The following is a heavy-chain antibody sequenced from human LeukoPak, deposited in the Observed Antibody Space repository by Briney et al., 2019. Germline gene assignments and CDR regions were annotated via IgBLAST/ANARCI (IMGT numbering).Heavy chain of an antibody. CDR3: AREIITMVRGVIGYYGMDV. Sequence: GGSLRLSCAASGFTVSSNYIIWVRDAPGKGREWGSVIYCAGSTYYADCVKGRFTISRPNSKPTLYLPMNSLRAEATVVYHCAREIITMVRGVIGYYGMDVWGQGTTVTVSS. CDR1: GFTVSSNY. V-gene: IGHV3-53*04. D-gene: IGHD3-10*01. CDR2: IYCAGST. J-gene: IGHJ6*02.